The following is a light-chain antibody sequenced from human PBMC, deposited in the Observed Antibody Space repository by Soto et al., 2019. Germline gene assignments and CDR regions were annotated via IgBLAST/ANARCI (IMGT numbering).Light chain of an antibody. Sequence: QSVLTQPPSVSGAPGQRVPISCTGSSSNIGAGYYVHWYQQRPGTAPKLLIYGNSNRPSGVPDRFSGSKSGTSASLAITGLQAYDEADYYCQSYDSSLSGVVFGGGTTLTVL. CDR3: QSYDSSLSGVV. CDR2: GNS. J-gene: IGLJ2*01. V-gene: IGLV1-40*01. CDR1: SSNIGAGYY.